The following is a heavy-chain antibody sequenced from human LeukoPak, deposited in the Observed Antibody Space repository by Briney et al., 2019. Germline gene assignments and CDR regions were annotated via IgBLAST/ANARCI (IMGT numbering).Heavy chain of an antibody. CDR2: TSVHNGNT. D-gene: IGHD2-2*01. CDR3: ARDYCSSTTCYGGYSYGNLDY. CDR1: GYTLTSHG. J-gene: IGHJ4*02. Sequence: ASVKVSCKASGYTLTSHGFNWVRQAPGQGLEWMGWTSVHNGNTKYAQKFQGRLTLTIDTSTSTAYMELRSLRSDDMAVYYCARDYCSSTTCYGGYSYGNLDYWGQGTLVTVSS. V-gene: IGHV1-18*03.